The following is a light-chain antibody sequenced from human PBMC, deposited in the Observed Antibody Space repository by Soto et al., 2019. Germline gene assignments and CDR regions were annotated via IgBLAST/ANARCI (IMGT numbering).Light chain of an antibody. Sequence: ETVLAHAPCTLSLSPGERGTLSCGASQSVRSRYFAWYQQKPGQAPRLLISGASSRATGIPDRFSGSGSGTDFTLTVSRLEPEDFALYYCQQYGNSPITFGQGTRLEIK. CDR3: QQYGNSPIT. J-gene: IGKJ5*01. CDR2: GAS. V-gene: IGKV3-20*01. CDR1: QSVRSRY.